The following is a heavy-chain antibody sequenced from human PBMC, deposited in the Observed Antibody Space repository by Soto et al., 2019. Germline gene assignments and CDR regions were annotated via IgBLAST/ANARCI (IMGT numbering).Heavy chain of an antibody. V-gene: IGHV3-9*01. CDR2: ISWNSGSI. CDR3: AKDRGDYYDSSGYYHRDVNWYFDL. Sequence: EVQLVESGGGLVQPGRSLRLSCAASGFTFDDYAMHWVRQAPGKGLEWVSGISWNSGSIGYADSVKGRFTISRDNAKNSLYPQMNSLRAEDTALYYCAKDRGDYYDSSGYYHRDVNWYFDLWGRGTLVTVSS. D-gene: IGHD3-22*01. CDR1: GFTFDDYA. J-gene: IGHJ2*01.